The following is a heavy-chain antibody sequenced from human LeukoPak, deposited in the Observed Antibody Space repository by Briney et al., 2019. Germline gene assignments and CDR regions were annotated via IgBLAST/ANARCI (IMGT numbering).Heavy chain of an antibody. CDR2: MHHTGST. CDR3: ASDWGCGASEEGFNP. J-gene: IGHJ5*02. D-gene: IGHD7-27*01. CDR1: GYSTSLGYY. V-gene: IGHV4-38-2*02. Sequence: SDTLSLTCNLSGYSTSLGYYWGSARHPPGKGLEWIGTMHHTGSTYTDPSLRSRVSISAGQTTNYPSLEVTSVTATDPAVYYCASDWGCGASEEGFNPWGQGTLVTVSS.